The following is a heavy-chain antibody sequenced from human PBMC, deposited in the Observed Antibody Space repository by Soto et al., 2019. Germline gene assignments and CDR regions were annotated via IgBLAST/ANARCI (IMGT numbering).Heavy chain of an antibody. Sequence: SETLSLTCTVSGGSISTYYWSWIRQPPGKGLEWIGYIYYSGSTNYNPSLKSRVTISVDTSKNQFSLKLSSVTAADTAVYYCAREDYGGYYYYGMDVWGQGTTVTVSS. CDR2: IYYSGST. CDR3: AREDYGGYYYYGMDV. CDR1: GGSISTYY. J-gene: IGHJ6*02. D-gene: IGHD4-17*01. V-gene: IGHV4-59*01.